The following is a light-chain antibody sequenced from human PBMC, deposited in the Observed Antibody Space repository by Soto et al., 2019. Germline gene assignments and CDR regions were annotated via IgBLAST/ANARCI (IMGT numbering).Light chain of an antibody. V-gene: IGKV1-5*01. J-gene: IGKJ1*01. CDR3: QQYNNGWT. CDR1: ESIKGW. Sequence: DIQVTQSPSTLSASVGDRVTITCRASESIKGWLAWYQQKPGKAPKLLIYDASSLKGGVPSRFSGSGSGTEFTLTTTSLQPDDFATYYCQQYNNGWTLGQGTKVEIK. CDR2: DAS.